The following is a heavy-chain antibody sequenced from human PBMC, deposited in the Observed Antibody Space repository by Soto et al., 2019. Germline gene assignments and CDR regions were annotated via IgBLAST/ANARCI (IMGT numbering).Heavy chain of an antibody. CDR1: GFSFSSYG. J-gene: IGHJ3*01. D-gene: IGHD1-26*01. V-gene: IGHV3-33*03. CDR3: ARAQYTGSYLDACDV. Sequence: QVHLVESGGGVVQPGRSLRLSCAASGFSFSSYGMHWVRQAPGKGLDWVAVIWYDGSNKYYAESVKGRFTISRDNSKNTLYLQMNSVTVEDTAVYYCARAQYTGSYLDACDVWGQGTRVTVSS. CDR2: IWYDGSNK.